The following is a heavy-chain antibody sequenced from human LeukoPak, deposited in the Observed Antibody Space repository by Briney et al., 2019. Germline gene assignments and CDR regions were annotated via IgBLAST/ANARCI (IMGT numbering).Heavy chain of an antibody. CDR2: IRYDGSNK. CDR1: GFTFSSYG. Sequence: PGGSLRLSCAASGFTFSSYGMHWVRQAPGKGLEWVAFIRYDGSNKYYADSVKGRFTISRDNSKNTLYLQMNSLRAEDTAVYYCARDAIAAAGTDFDYWGQGTLVTVSS. D-gene: IGHD6-13*01. CDR3: ARDAIAAAGTDFDY. J-gene: IGHJ4*02. V-gene: IGHV3-30*02.